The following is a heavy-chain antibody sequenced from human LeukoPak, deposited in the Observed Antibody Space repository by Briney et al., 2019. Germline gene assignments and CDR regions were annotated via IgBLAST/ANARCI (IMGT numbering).Heavy chain of an antibody. CDR1: GGSISSYY. Sequence: SETLSLTCTVSGGSISSYYWGWIRQPPGKGLEWIGSIYYSGSTYYNPSLKSRVTISVDTSKNQFSLKLSSVTAADTAVYYCARGVVPAATYYYYYGMDVWGQGTTVTVSS. J-gene: IGHJ6*02. V-gene: IGHV4-39*07. CDR3: ARGVVPAATYYYYYGMDV. CDR2: IYYSGST. D-gene: IGHD2-2*01.